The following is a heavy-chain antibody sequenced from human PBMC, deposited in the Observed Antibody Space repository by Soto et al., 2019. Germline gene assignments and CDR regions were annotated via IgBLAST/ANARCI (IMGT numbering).Heavy chain of an antibody. CDR1: GGSISSGDYY. CDR3: ARERPDGARLDP. CDR2: IYYSGST. Sequence: QVQLQESGPGLVKPSQTLSLTCTVSGGSISSGDYYWSWIRQPPGKGLEWIGYIYYSGSTYYSPSLKSRVTISVDTSKNQFSLKLSSQTAADTAVYYCARERPDGARLDPWGQGTLVTVSS. D-gene: IGHD6-6*01. V-gene: IGHV4-30-4*01. J-gene: IGHJ5*02.